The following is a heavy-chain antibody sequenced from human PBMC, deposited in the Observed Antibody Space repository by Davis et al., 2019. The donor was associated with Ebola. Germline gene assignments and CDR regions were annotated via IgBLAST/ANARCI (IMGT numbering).Heavy chain of an antibody. Sequence: GESLKISCAASGFTFSSYWMHWVRQAPGKGLVWVSRINSDGSSTSYADSVKGRFTISRDNAKNTLYLQMNSLRAEDTAVYYCARVFLGYCTTWGQGTLVTVSS. CDR3: ARVFLGYCTT. V-gene: IGHV3-74*01. CDR2: INSDGSST. CDR1: GFTFSSYW. J-gene: IGHJ5*02. D-gene: IGHD2-8*01.